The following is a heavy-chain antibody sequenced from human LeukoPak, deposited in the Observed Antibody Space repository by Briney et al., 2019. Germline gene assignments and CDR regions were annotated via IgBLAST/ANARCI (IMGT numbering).Heavy chain of an antibody. Sequence: PGGSLRLSCAASGCTFSNYAMNWVGQAPGKGLEWVSAISGSGAATFNADSVKGRFTISRDNPKNTLYLQMNSLRAEDTAVYYCEMDLSSGWYPYYFDFWGRGTLVTVSS. J-gene: IGHJ4*02. V-gene: IGHV3-23*01. CDR2: ISGSGAAT. D-gene: IGHD6-19*01. CDR3: EMDLSSGWYPYYFDF. CDR1: GCTFSNYA.